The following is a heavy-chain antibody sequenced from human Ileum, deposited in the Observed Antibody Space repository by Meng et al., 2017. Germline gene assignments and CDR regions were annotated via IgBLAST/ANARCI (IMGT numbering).Heavy chain of an antibody. CDR3: ARDRGVRDLDH. CDR2: IWSDGSNK. J-gene: IGHJ4*02. Sequence: GESLKISCVASGISFSTSGMHWVHQAPGKGLEWVAMIWSDGSNKYYADSVKGRFSISRDNSKNTVYLQMDSLRADDTAVFYCARDRGVRDLDHWGQGTLVTVSS. V-gene: IGHV3-33*01. D-gene: IGHD3-10*01. CDR1: GISFSTSG.